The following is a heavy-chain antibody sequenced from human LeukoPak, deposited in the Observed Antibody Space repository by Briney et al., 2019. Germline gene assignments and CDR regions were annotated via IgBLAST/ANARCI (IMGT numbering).Heavy chain of an antibody. CDR3: AKDEYYDSHGATGYFDS. V-gene: IGHV3-23*01. D-gene: IGHD3-22*01. CDR2: ISGSGGST. J-gene: IGHJ4*02. Sequence: PGGFLRLSCAASGFTFSSYAMSWVRQAPGKGLEWVSAISGSGGSTYYADSVKGRFTISRDNSKNTLYLQMNSLRAEDTAVYYCAKDEYYDSHGATGYFDSWGQGTLVTVSS. CDR1: GFTFSSYA.